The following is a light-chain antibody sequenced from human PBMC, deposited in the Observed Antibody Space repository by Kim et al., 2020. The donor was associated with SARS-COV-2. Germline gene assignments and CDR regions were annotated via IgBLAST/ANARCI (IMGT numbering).Light chain of an antibody. CDR3: QQYGSSPDT. J-gene: IGKJ2*01. Sequence: PGERATLSCRASQSVSSSYLAWYQQKPGQAPRLLIYSASSRATGIPDRFSGSGSGTDFTLTISRLEPEDFAVYYCQQYGSSPDTFGQGNKLEI. CDR1: QSVSSSY. V-gene: IGKV3-20*01. CDR2: SAS.